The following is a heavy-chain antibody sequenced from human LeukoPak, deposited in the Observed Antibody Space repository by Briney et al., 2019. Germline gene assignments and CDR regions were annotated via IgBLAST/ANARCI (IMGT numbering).Heavy chain of an antibody. CDR2: ISTTGSSI. Sequence: GGSLRLSCAASGFTFSSYEMNWVRQAPGKGLEWVSYISTTGSSIYYADSVKGRFTISRDNAKNTLYLQMNSLRAEDTAVYYCANQGYSGYDQAYYYYYMDVWGKGTAVTVSS. CDR1: GFTFSSYE. D-gene: IGHD5-12*01. V-gene: IGHV3-48*03. J-gene: IGHJ6*03. CDR3: ANQGYSGYDQAYYYYYMDV.